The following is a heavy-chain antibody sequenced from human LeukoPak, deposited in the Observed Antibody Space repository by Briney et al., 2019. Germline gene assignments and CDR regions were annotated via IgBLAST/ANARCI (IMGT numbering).Heavy chain of an antibody. J-gene: IGHJ4*02. Sequence: QSGGSLRLSCAASGFTFSSYSMNWVRQAPGKGLEWVSSISSSSSYIYYADSVKGRFTISRDNAKNSLYLQMNSLRAEDTAVYYCARGLCGGDCYDYWGQGTLVTVSS. V-gene: IGHV3-21*01. CDR2: ISSSSSYI. CDR3: ARGLCGGDCYDY. D-gene: IGHD2-21*01. CDR1: GFTFSSYS.